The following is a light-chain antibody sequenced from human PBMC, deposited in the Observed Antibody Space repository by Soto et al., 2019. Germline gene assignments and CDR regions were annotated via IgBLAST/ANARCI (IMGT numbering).Light chain of an antibody. CDR3: QQYKSNPIT. CDR1: QSLTGW. CDR2: DAS. J-gene: IGKJ5*01. V-gene: IGKV1-5*01. Sequence: IQMTQSPSTLSASVGDRVIITCRASQSLTGWLAWYQQKPGKAPKVLIYDASSLESGVPSRFSGSGFGTEFTLTISSLQPDDFATYYCQQYKSNPITFGQGTRLEIK.